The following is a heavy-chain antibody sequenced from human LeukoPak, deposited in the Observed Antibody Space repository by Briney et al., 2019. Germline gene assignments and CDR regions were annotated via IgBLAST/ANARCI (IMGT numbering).Heavy chain of an antibody. J-gene: IGHJ6*02. CDR2: IYYSGST. Sequence: GSLRLSCAGSGFTFSTYAMSWVRQPPGKGLEWIGSIYYSGSTYYNPSLKSRVTISGDTSKNQFSLKLSSVTAADTAVYYCARDLYCSGGSCYSDGMDVWGQGTTVTVSS. V-gene: IGHV4-39*07. CDR3: ARDLYCSGGSCYSDGMDV. CDR1: GFTFSTYA. D-gene: IGHD2-15*01.